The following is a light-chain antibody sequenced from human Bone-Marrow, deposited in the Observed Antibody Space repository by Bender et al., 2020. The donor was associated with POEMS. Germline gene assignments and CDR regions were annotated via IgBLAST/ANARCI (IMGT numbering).Light chain of an antibody. J-gene: IGLJ3*02. V-gene: IGLV1-44*01. Sequence: QSVLTQPPSASGTPGQRVTISCSGGSSNIGAHAVNWYQHLPGPAPQLLVYSSHQRPSEVPDRFSVSRSGTSASLAISGLQSEDETDYYCAVWDDSLNGCVFGGGTKMTVL. CDR2: SSH. CDR1: SSNIGAHA. CDR3: AVWDDSLNGCV.